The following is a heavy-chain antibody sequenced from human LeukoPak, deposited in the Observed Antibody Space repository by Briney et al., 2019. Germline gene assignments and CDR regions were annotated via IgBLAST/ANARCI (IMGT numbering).Heavy chain of an antibody. D-gene: IGHD1-26*01. CDR1: GFTFRNFA. CDR3: ARDEVGATGVADY. Sequence: PGGSLRLSCAASGFTFRNFAMSWVRQAPGKGLEWVSLISGSGTGTYYGGSVKGRFTISRDNAKNSLYLEMNSLRAEDTAVYYCARDEVGATGVADYWGQGTLVTVSS. V-gene: IGHV3-23*01. J-gene: IGHJ4*02. CDR2: ISGSGTGT.